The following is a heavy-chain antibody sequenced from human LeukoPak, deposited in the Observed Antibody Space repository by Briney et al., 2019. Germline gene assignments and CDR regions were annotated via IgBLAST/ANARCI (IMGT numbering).Heavy chain of an antibody. D-gene: IGHD1-26*01. CDR3: ARDNSVGDTAWWFDP. V-gene: IGHV1-69*06. Sequence: SVKVSCKASGGTFSSYAISWVRQAPGQRLEWMGGIIPIFGTANYAQKFQGRVTITADKSTSTDYMELSSLRSEDTAVYYCARDNSVGDTAWWFDPWGQGTLVTVSS. CDR2: IIPIFGTA. CDR1: GGTFSSYA. J-gene: IGHJ5*02.